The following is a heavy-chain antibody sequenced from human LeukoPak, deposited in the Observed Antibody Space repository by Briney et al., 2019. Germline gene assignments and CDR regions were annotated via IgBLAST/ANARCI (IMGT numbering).Heavy chain of an antibody. CDR3: AKDVGSISFDYYYYMDV. D-gene: IGHD3-3*02. CDR2: ISGGGGST. CDR1: GFTFSSYG. V-gene: IGHV3-23*01. J-gene: IGHJ6*03. Sequence: GGSLRLSCAASGFTFSSYGMSWVRQAPGKGLEWVSAISGGGGSTYYADSVKGRFTISRDNSKNTLYLQMNSLRAEDTAVYYCAKDVGSISFDYYYYMDVWGKGTTVTISS.